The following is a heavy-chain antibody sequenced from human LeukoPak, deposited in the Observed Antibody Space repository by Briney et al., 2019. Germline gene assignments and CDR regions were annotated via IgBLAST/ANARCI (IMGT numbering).Heavy chain of an antibody. CDR2: IYYSGST. CDR3: ARGGTQLTFPV. D-gene: IGHD4/OR15-4a*01. J-gene: IGHJ4*02. Sequence: SETLSLTCTVSGGSISSYYWSWIRQPPGKGLEWIGHIYYSGSTNYNPSLKSRVTISIDTSKNQFSLRLSSVTAADTAVYYCARGGTQLTFPVWGQGTLVTVSS. V-gene: IGHV4-59*01. CDR1: GGSISSYY.